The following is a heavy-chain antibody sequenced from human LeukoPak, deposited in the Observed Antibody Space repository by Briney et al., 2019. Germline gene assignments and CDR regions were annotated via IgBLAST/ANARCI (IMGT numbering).Heavy chain of an antibody. J-gene: IGHJ4*02. V-gene: IGHV3-30*03. Sequence: GGSLRLSCAASGFTFSSYGMHWVRQAPGKGLEWVAVISYDGSNKYYADSVKGRFTISRDNSKNTLYLQMNSLRAEDTAVYYCESSGWYEQFDYWGQGALVTVSS. D-gene: IGHD6-19*01. CDR1: GFTFSSYG. CDR2: ISYDGSNK. CDR3: ESSGWYEQFDY.